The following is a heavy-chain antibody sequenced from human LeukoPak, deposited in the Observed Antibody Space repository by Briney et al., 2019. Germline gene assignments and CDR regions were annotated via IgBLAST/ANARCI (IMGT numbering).Heavy chain of an antibody. V-gene: IGHV3-74*01. CDR3: ARAPSEIGGYYPEYFRH. J-gene: IGHJ1*01. CDR2: IKSDGST. Sequence: PRPSPTPSCAASAPTFSSYWTHSVRHAPGKRLVWVSRIKSDGSTTNAASLNGRYTTSRDNAKNTVSLQMNSLRAEDTGVYFCARAPSEIGGYYPEYFRHWGQGTLVTVSS. D-gene: IGHD3-22*01. CDR1: APTFSSYW.